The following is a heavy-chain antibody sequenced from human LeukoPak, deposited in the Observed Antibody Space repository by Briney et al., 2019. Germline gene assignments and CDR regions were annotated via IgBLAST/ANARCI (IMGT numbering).Heavy chain of an antibody. Sequence: GGSLRLSCAASGFTFSSYSMNWVRQAPGKGLEWVSSINSNSTYIYYADSVKGRFTISRDNAKSSLYLQMNSLRAEDTSVYYCARAGREARGGYNHYFDYWGQGTLVTVSS. J-gene: IGHJ4*02. V-gene: IGHV3-21*01. D-gene: IGHD5-24*01. CDR2: INSNSTYI. CDR1: GFTFSSYS. CDR3: ARAGREARGGYNHYFDY.